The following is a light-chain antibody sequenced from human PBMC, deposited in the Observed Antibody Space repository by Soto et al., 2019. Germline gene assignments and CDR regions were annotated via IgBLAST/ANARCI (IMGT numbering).Light chain of an antibody. Sequence: EIVLTQSPATRSLSPGERATLSCRASQRVSRYLAWYQQKPGQAPRLLIYDASNMATGIPARFSGSGSGTDFTLTISSLEPEDFAVYSCQQRSNWPPITFGQGTRLEIK. V-gene: IGKV3-11*01. CDR2: DAS. CDR1: QRVSRY. CDR3: QQRSNWPPIT. J-gene: IGKJ5*01.